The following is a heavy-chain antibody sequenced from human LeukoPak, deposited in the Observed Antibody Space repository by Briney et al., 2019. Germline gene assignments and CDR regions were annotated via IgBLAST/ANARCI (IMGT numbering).Heavy chain of an antibody. CDR3: ARYAVAGEFDH. V-gene: IGHV3-9*03. J-gene: IGHJ4*02. Sequence: GGSLRLSCAASGFTFDDYAMHWVRQAPGKGLEWVSGISWNSGSIGYADSVKGRFTISRDNAKNSLYLQMNGLRAEDMALYYCARYAVAGEFDHWGQGTLVTVSS. CDR1: GFTFDDYA. D-gene: IGHD6-19*01. CDR2: ISWNSGSI.